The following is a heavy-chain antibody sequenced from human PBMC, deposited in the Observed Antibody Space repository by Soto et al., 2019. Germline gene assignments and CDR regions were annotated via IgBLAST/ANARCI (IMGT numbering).Heavy chain of an antibody. CDR3: ARESSLVGYYYGMDV. J-gene: IGHJ6*02. D-gene: IGHD6-6*01. Sequence: QVQLVESGGGVVQPGRSLRLSCAASGFTFSSYAMHWVGQAPDKGLEWVAVISYDGSNKYYADSVKGRFTISRDNSKNTLYLQMNSLRAEDTAVYYCARESSLVGYYYGMDVWGQGTTVTVSS. V-gene: IGHV3-30-3*01. CDR1: GFTFSSYA. CDR2: ISYDGSNK.